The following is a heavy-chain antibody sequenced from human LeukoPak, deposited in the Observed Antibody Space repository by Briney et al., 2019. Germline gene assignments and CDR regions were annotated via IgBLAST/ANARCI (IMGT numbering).Heavy chain of an antibody. V-gene: IGHV4-34*01. CDR3: ARHVRILDWFDP. J-gene: IGHJ5*02. CDR2: INHSGST. CDR1: GGSFSGYY. Sequence: PSETLSLTCAVYGGSFSGYYWSWIRQPPGKGLEWIGEINHSGSTNYNPSLKSRVTISVDTSKNQFSLKLSSVTAADTAVYYCARHVRILDWFDPWGQGTLVTVSS. D-gene: IGHD1-14*01.